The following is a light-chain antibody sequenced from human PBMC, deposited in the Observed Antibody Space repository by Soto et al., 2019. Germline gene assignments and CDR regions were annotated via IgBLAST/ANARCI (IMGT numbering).Light chain of an antibody. Sequence: DIQMTQSPSSLSASVGDRITITCRASQGIMNDLAWYQQKPGKPPNLLISSASTLKSGVPSRFSGSGFGTDFTLTISTLQPEDVATYYCQKYNSVPPTFGGVTKVEIK. V-gene: IGKV1-27*01. CDR3: QKYNSVPPT. CDR2: SAS. CDR1: QGIMND. J-gene: IGKJ4*01.